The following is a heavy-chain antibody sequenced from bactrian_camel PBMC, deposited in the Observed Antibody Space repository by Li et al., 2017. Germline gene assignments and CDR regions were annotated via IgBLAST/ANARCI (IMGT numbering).Heavy chain of an antibody. Sequence: VQLVESGGGPVQAGGSLRLSCALPGTMYSAFCMGWFRQAPGKEREGVAAINASGGRTYYRGSVKGRFTISQDNAKNTLYLQMNSLNTEDTAMYYCAARQPCRVWLGYDDPGEYNIWGRGTQVTVS. D-gene: IGHD5*01. CDR2: INASGGRT. V-gene: IGHV3S54*01. CDR3: AARQPCRVWLGYDDPGEYNI. CDR1: GTMYSAFC. J-gene: IGHJ4*01.